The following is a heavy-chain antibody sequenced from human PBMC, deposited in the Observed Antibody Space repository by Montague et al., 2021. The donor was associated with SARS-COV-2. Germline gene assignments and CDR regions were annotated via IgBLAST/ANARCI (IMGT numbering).Heavy chain of an antibody. CDR2: INYSGSA. CDR1: GGSISSYY. J-gene: IGHJ6*02. D-gene: IGHD2-2*01. V-gene: IGHV4-59*01. CDR3: AGRGVVVIPAVVEYYYGMDV. Sequence: SETLSLTCTVSGGSISSYYWKWIRQSPGKGLEWIGYINYSGSANCNPSLKSRVTISVDTSKNQPSLNLSSVTAADTAVYYCAGRGVVVIPAVVEYYYGMDVWGQGTTVTVSS.